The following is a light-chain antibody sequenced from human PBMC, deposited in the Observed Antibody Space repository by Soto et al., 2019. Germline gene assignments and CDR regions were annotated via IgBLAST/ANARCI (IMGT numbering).Light chain of an antibody. J-gene: IGLJ1*01. CDR3: SSYTTSRTLV. V-gene: IGLV2-14*01. CDR1: SSDVGGYNY. Sequence: QSALTQPASVSGSPGQSITISCTGTSSDVGGYNYVSWYQQHPGKVPKLMIFEVSNRPSGVSNRFSGSKSGNTASLTISGPQAEDEADYCCSSYTTSRTLVFGPATTVTVL. CDR2: EVS.